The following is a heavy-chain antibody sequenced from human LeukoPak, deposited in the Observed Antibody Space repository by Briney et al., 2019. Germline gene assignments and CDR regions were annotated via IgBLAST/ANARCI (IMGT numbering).Heavy chain of an antibody. J-gene: IGHJ4*02. CDR2: IYYSGGT. D-gene: IGHD3-22*01. V-gene: IGHV4-59*11. Sequence: SETLSLTCTVSDGAISSHYWSWIRQPPGKGLEWIGYIYYSGGTKYNPSLMSRVTISVDRAQNQFSLSLSSVTAADTAVYYCARDGLYDSSGYYMDSWGQGTLVIVSS. CDR3: ARDGLYDSSGYYMDS. CDR1: DGAISSHY.